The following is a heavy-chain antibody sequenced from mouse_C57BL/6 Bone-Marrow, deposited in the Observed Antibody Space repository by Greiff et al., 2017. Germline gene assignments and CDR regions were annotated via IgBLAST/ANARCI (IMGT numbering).Heavy chain of an antibody. D-gene: IGHD1-1*02. V-gene: IGHV1-72*01. J-gene: IGHJ1*03. CDR1: GYTFTSYW. CDR2: IDPNSGGT. CDR3: GQGSYFYWYFAV. Sequence: QVQLQQPGAELVKPGASVKLSCKASGYTFTSYWMHWVKQRPGRGLAWIGRIDPNSGGTKYNEKFKSKATLTVDKPSSTAYMQLISLTADDSAVFYCGQGSYFYWYFAVWGTGTTVTVSS.